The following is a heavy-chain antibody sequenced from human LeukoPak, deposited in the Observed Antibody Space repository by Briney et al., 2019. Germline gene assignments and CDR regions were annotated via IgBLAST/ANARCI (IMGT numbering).Heavy chain of an antibody. J-gene: IGHJ3*02. CDR3: ANDGAYYDSRSDAFDI. D-gene: IGHD3-22*01. Sequence: PGGSLRLSCAASGFTFSSYWMSWVRQAPGKGLEWVANIKQDGSEKYYVDSVKGRFTISRDNAKNSLYLQMNSLRAEDTAVYYCANDGAYYDSRSDAFDIWGQGTMVTVSS. V-gene: IGHV3-7*03. CDR2: IKQDGSEK. CDR1: GFTFSSYW.